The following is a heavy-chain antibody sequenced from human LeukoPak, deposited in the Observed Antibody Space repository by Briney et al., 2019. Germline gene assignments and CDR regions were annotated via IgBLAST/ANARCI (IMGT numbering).Heavy chain of an antibody. D-gene: IGHD4-17*01. Sequence: GRSLRLSCAASGFTFSSYAMHWVRQAPGKGLEWVAVISYDGSNKYYADSVKGRFTISRDNSKNTLYLQMNSLRAEDTAVYYGWTTVTSPYWGQGTPVTVSS. CDR3: WTTVTSPY. J-gene: IGHJ4*02. V-gene: IGHV3-30-3*01. CDR1: GFTFSSYA. CDR2: ISYDGSNK.